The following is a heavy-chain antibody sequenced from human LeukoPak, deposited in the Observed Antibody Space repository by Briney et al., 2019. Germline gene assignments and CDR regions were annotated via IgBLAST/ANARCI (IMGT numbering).Heavy chain of an antibody. CDR1: GGTFSSYA. D-gene: IGHD3-3*01. V-gene: IGHV1-69*05. CDR2: IIPIFGTA. J-gene: IGHJ3*02. Sequence: ASVKVSCKASGGTFSSYAISWVRQAPGQGLEWMGGIIPIFGTANYAQKFQGRVTITTDESTSTAYMEPSSLRSEDTAVYYCARDRSNYDFWSGYYDAFDIWGQGTMVTVSS. CDR3: ARDRSNYDFWSGYYDAFDI.